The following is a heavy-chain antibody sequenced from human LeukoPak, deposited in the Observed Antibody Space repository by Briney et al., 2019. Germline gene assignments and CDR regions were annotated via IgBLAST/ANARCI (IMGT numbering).Heavy chain of an antibody. CDR1: GFTFSSYA. J-gene: IGHJ4*02. Sequence: PGGSLRLSCAASGFTFSSYAMSWVRQAPGKGLEWVSGISGRDGSTYFADSVKGRFTISRDKSKNTLYLQMNSLRAEDTAVYYCARGLARNQLGVFDYWGQGTLVTVSS. CDR3: ARGLARNQLGVFDY. D-gene: IGHD1-14*01. CDR2: ISGRDGST. V-gene: IGHV3-23*01.